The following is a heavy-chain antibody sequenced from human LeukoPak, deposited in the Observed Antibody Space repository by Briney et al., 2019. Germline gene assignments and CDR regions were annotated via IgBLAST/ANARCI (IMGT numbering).Heavy chain of an antibody. V-gene: IGHV4-34*01. CDR2: INHSGST. D-gene: IGHD3-10*01. Sequence: SETLSLTCAVYGRFFSGYYWSWIRQPPGKGLEWIGKINHSGSTNYNPSLKSRVTISVNTSKNQFYLTLSSVTAAETSVYYCGRGLTMLPDYWGQGTLVTVSS. J-gene: IGHJ4*02. CDR3: GRGLTMLPDY. CDR1: GRFFSGYY.